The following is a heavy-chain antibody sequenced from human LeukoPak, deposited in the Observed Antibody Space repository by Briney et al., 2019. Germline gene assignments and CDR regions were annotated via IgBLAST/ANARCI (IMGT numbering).Heavy chain of an antibody. Sequence: SETLSLTCTVSGGSISSYYWSWIRQPPGKGLEWVGYIYYSGSTNYNPSLKSRVTISVDTSKNQFSLKLSSVTAADTAVYYCAGGYSYGSPYYYMDVWGKGTTVTISS. CDR3: AGGYSYGSPYYYMDV. V-gene: IGHV4-59*01. CDR2: IYYSGST. CDR1: GGSISSYY. J-gene: IGHJ6*03. D-gene: IGHD5-18*01.